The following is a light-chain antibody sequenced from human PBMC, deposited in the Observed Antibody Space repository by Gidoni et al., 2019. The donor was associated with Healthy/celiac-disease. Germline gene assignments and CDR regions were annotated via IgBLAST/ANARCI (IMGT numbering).Light chain of an antibody. CDR3: QQYGSSPGP. V-gene: IGKV3-20*01. CDR2: GAS. CDR1: QSVSSSY. J-gene: IGKJ2*01. Sequence: EIVLTQSPGTLSLSPGERATLSCRASQSVSSSYLAWYQQQPGQAPRLLLYGASSRATGIPDRFSGSGSGTDFTLTISRLEPEDFAVYYCQQYGSSPGPFGQGTKLEIK.